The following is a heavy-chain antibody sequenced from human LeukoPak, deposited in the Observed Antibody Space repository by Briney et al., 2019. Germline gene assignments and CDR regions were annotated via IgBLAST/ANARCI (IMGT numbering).Heavy chain of an antibody. Sequence: YPSETLSLTCTVSGGSISSYYWSWIRQPPGKGLEWIGYIYYSGSTNYNPSLKSRVTISVGTSKNQFSLKLSSVTAADTAVYYCARISPTGFWSGYYSYDAFDIWGQGTMVTVSS. J-gene: IGHJ3*02. CDR3: ARISPTGFWSGYYSYDAFDI. V-gene: IGHV4-59*01. D-gene: IGHD3-3*01. CDR1: GGSISSYY. CDR2: IYYSGST.